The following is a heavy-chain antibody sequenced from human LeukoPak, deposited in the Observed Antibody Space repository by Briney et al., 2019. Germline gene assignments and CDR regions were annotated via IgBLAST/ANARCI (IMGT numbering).Heavy chain of an antibody. V-gene: IGHV1-18*04. CDR3: ARDVGQYCSGGSCYPLDY. Sequence: VASVKVSFKTSGYTFTSYGISWVRQAPGQGLEWMGWINPNNGNTDYAQRLQGRLTVTKDTSTSTAYMELRSLRSDDTALYYCARDVGQYCSGGSCYPLDYWGQGTLVTVSS. CDR1: GYTFTSYG. CDR2: INPNNGNT. J-gene: IGHJ4*02. D-gene: IGHD2-15*01.